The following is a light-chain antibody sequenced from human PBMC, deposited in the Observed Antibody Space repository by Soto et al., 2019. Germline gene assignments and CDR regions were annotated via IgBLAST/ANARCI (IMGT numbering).Light chain of an antibody. CDR1: QSISTW. V-gene: IGKV1-5*01. CDR3: QQYNTYSPA. CDR2: DAS. Sequence: DIQMTQSPSTLSASVGDRVTITCRASQSISTWLAWYQQRPGKAPKLLIYDASNLESGVPSRFSGSRSGTEFTLTISSLQPDDFATYYCQQYNTYSPAFGQGTKVDI. J-gene: IGKJ1*01.